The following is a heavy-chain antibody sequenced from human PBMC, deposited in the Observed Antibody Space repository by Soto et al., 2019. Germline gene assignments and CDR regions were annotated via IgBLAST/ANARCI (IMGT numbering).Heavy chain of an antibody. V-gene: IGHV3-23*01. D-gene: IGHD2-21*02. CDR3: AKDRWGPMGGY. CDR1: GFTFSSYA. Sequence: EVQLLESGGGLVQPGGSLRLSCAASGFTFSSYAMRWVRQAPGKGLEWVSAISGSGGSTYYADSVKGRFTISRDNSKNTLYLQMNSMRAEDTAVYFCAKDRWGPMGGYWGQGTLVTVSS. CDR2: ISGSGGST. J-gene: IGHJ4*02.